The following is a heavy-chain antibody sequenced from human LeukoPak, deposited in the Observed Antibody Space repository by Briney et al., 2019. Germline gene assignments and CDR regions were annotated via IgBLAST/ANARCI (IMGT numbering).Heavy chain of an antibody. V-gene: IGHV4-31*03. CDR3: ARDQGYGDPPILAYAFDI. D-gene: IGHD4-17*01. J-gene: IGHJ3*02. Sequence: PSETLSLTCTVSGGSISSGGYYWSWIRQHPGKGLEWIGYIYYSGSTYYTPPLKSRVTISVDTSKSQFSLKLSSVTAADTAVYYCARDQGYGDPPILAYAFDIWGQGTMVTVSS. CDR2: IYYSGST. CDR1: GGSISSGGYY.